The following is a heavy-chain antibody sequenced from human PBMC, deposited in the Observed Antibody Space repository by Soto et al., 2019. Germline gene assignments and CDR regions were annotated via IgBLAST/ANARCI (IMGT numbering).Heavy chain of an antibody. D-gene: IGHD6-6*01. CDR3: ARGYSSSSGWFDP. J-gene: IGHJ5*02. V-gene: IGHV4-59*01. Sequence: SETLSLTCAVYGGSFSGYYWSWIRQPPGKGLEWIGYIYYSGSTNYNPSLKSRVTISVDTSKNQFSLKLSSVTAADTAVYYCARGYSSSSGWFDPWGQGTLVTVSS. CDR2: IYYSGST. CDR1: GGSFSGYY.